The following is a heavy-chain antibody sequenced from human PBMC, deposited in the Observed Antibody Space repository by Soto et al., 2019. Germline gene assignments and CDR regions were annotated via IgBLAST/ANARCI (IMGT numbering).Heavy chain of an antibody. CDR3: ATGLQDGDYLFDY. CDR1: GGSFSGYY. J-gene: IGHJ4*02. V-gene: IGHV4-34*01. D-gene: IGHD4-17*01. CDR2: INHSGST. Sequence: QVQLQQWGAGLLKPSETLSLTCAVYGGSFSGYYWSWIRQPPGKGLEWIGEINHSGSTNYNPSLRTRVTISVATSQNQFSLKLSSVTAADTAVYYCATGLQDGDYLFDYWGQGTLVTVSS.